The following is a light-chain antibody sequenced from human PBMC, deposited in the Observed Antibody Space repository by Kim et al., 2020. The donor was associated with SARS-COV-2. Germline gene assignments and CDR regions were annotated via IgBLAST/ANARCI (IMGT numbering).Light chain of an antibody. Sequence: SYELTQPLSVSVALGQTARITWGGNNIGSKNVHWYQQKPGQAPVLVIYRDSNRPSGIPERFSGSNSGNTATLTISRAQAGDEADYYCQVWDSSTWVLGGGNQLTV. V-gene: IGLV3-9*01. J-gene: IGLJ3*02. CDR3: QVWDSSTWV. CDR1: NIGSKN. CDR2: RDS.